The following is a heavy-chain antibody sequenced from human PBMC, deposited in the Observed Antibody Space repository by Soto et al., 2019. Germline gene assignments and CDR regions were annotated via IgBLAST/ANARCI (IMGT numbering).Heavy chain of an antibody. CDR3: ARQNYYGSGSTARLYYGMDV. CDR2: IYPGDSDT. Sequence: GESLKISCKGSGYSFTSYWIGWVCQMPGKGLEWMGIIYPGDSDTRYSPSFQGQVTISADKSISTAYLQWSSLKASDTAMYYCARQNYYGSGSTARLYYGMDVWGQGTTVTVSS. CDR1: GYSFTSYW. J-gene: IGHJ6*02. V-gene: IGHV5-51*01. D-gene: IGHD3-10*01.